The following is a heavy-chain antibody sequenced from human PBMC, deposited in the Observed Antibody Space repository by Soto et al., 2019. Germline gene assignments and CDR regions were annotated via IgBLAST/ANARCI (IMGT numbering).Heavy chain of an antibody. CDR1: GFTFNTYT. V-gene: IGHV3-48*02. CDR2: ISSDSSTR. D-gene: IGHD6-6*01. CDR3: VREAPARHDY. J-gene: IGHJ4*02. Sequence: GGSLRLSCAAPGFTFNTYTMNWVRQAPGKGLEWVSFISSDSSTRYYADSVKGRFTISRDNAKNSLYLQMDSLRDEDSAVYYCVREAPARHDYWGQGTLVTVSS.